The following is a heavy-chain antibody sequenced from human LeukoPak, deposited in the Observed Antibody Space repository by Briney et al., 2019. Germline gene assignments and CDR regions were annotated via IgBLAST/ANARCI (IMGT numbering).Heavy chain of an antibody. CDR2: INHSGST. Sequence: PSETLSLTCAVYGGSFSGYYWSRIRQPPGKGLEWIGEINHSGSTNYNPSLKSRVTISVDTSKNQFSLKLSSVTAADTAVYYCARRGLYDILTGSYFDYWGQGTLVTVSS. J-gene: IGHJ4*02. V-gene: IGHV4-34*01. D-gene: IGHD3-9*01. CDR1: GGSFSGYY. CDR3: ARRGLYDILTGSYFDY.